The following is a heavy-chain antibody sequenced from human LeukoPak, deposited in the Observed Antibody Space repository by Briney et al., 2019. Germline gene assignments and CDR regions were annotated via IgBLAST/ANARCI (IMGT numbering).Heavy chain of an antibody. CDR2: ISWNSGNV. CDR1: GFTFDDYA. Sequence: PGGSLRLSCAASGFTFDDYAMHWVRQAPGKGLEWVSGISWNSGNVGYADSVKGRFTISRDNAKNSLYLQMNSLRAEDTALYYCAKARGYSTFWPFDCWGQGTLVTVSS. V-gene: IGHV3-9*01. J-gene: IGHJ4*02. D-gene: IGHD6-13*01. CDR3: AKARGYSTFWPFDC.